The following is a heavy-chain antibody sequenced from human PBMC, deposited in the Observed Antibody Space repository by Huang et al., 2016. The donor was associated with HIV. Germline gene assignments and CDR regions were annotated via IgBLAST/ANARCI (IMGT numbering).Heavy chain of an antibody. Sequence: EVQLVESGGGLVQPGGSLRLSCGGSGVTFGNYGMSWVRQAPGKGLEWVATITEYGSEKYIADSVKGRFNISRDNAKKSLYLQRRSLRPEDTAVYYCARVSSYYDFCSGGYRSGCLDYWGQGTRVTVSS. CDR2: ITEYGSEK. CDR3: ARVSSYYDFCSGGYRSGCLDY. J-gene: IGHJ4*02. V-gene: IGHV3-7*01. CDR1: GVTFGNYG. D-gene: IGHD3-3*01.